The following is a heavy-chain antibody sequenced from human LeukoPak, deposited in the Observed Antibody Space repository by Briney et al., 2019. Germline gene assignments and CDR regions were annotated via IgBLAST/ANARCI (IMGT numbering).Heavy chain of an antibody. CDR1: GGTFSSYA. D-gene: IGHD6-13*01. CDR3: ARDRGIAAAVDLFDY. V-gene: IGHV1-69*05. Sequence: SVKVSRKASGGTFSSYAISWVRQAPGQGLEWMGGIIPIFGTANYAQKFQGRVTITTDESTSTAYMELSSLRSEDTAVYYCARDRGIAAAVDLFDYWGQGTLVTVSS. CDR2: IIPIFGTA. J-gene: IGHJ4*02.